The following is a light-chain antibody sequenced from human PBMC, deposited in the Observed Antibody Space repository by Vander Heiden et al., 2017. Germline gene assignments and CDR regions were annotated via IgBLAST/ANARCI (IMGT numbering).Light chain of an antibody. J-gene: IGLJ2*01. CDR2: SNN. CDR1: MSNIGSNT. V-gene: IGLV1-44*01. CDR3: AVWDDRLKL. Sequence: QPVLTQPPSVSGTPGQRVTISCSGSMSNIGSNTVNWYQQFPGAAPQLLIYSNNQRPSGVPDRFSGSKSGTSVSLAISGLRSEDEADYYCAVWDDRLKLFGGGTKLTGL.